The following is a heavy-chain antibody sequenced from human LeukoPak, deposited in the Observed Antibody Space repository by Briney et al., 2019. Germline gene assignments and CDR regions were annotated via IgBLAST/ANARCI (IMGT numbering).Heavy chain of an antibody. D-gene: IGHD3-22*01. CDR2: IYTSEST. J-gene: IGHJ6*03. CDR3: ARGHYDSSGRYFYCMDV. CDR1: GVSFSGYY. Sequence: PSETLSLTCAVYGVSFSGYYWSWIRQPPGKGLEWIGSIYTSESTNYNPSLKSRVTISVDTSKNQFSLKVSSVTAADTAVYYCARGHYDSSGRYFYCMDVWGKGTTVTVSS. V-gene: IGHV4-34*01.